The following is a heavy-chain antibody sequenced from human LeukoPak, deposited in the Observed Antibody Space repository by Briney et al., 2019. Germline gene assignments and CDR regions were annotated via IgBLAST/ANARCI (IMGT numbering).Heavy chain of an antibody. CDR3: AREGVLRFLEWPTGGNWFDP. D-gene: IGHD3-3*01. V-gene: IGHV1-2*02. J-gene: IGHJ5*02. CDR2: INPNSGGT. Sequence: ASVKVSCKASGYTFTGYYMHWVRQAPGLGLEWMGWINPNSGGTNYAQKFQGRVTMTRDTSISTAYMELSRLRSDDTAVYYCAREGVLRFLEWPTGGNWFDPWGQGTLVTVSS. CDR1: GYTFTGYY.